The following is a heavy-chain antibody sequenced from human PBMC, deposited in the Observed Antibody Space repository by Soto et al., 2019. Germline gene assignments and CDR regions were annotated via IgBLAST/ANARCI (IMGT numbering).Heavy chain of an antibody. J-gene: IGHJ5*02. Sequence: SETLSLTCTVSGGSISSYYWSWIRQPPGKGLEWIGYIYYSGSTNYNPSLKSRVTISVDTSKNQFSLKLSSVTAADTAVYYCARRFSGWYLWFNPWGQGTLVTVSS. V-gene: IGHV4-59*01. CDR2: IYYSGST. CDR3: ARRFSGWYLWFNP. D-gene: IGHD6-19*01. CDR1: GGSISSYY.